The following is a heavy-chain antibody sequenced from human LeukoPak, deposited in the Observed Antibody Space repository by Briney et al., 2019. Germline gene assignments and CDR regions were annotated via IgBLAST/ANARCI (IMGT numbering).Heavy chain of an antibody. CDR3: ARGGYNSGWPFDY. J-gene: IGHJ4*02. D-gene: IGHD6-19*01. Sequence: GGSLRLSCAASGFTFSSYGMHWVRQAPGKGLEWVAFIRYDGSNKYYADSVKGRFTISRDNSKNTLYLQMNSLRAEDTAVYYCARGGYNSGWPFDYWGQGTLVTVSS. CDR2: IRYDGSNK. CDR1: GFTFSSYG. V-gene: IGHV3-30*02.